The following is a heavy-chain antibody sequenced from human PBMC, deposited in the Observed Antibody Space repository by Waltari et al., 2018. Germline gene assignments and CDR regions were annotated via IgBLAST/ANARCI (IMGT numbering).Heavy chain of an antibody. CDR1: GFTFSNYY. CDR3: VRDGLIHAADY. D-gene: IGHD2-15*01. CDR2: INGDGSAK. Sequence: EVQLVESGGNLVQPGGSLRLSCVASGFTFSNYYMMWVRQAPGKGLEWVGNINGDGSAKNYMDSVRGRFTISRDNAKNSVYMQLNSLRDDDTAVYYCVRDGLIHAADYWGQGTLVSVSS. V-gene: IGHV3-7*01. J-gene: IGHJ4*02.